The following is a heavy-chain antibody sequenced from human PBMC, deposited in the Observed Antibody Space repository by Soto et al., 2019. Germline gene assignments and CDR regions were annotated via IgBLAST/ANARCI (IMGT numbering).Heavy chain of an antibody. V-gene: IGHV1-18*01. CDR2: VSACNRNT. CDR3: ARERQYEPLLY. D-gene: IGHD2-2*01. Sequence: QVQLVQSGVEVKKPGASVKVSCQASGYTFTNYGITWLRQAPGQGLEWMGWVSACNRNTNYAQRFQDRVTMTTDTSIRTAYMELRNLKSDDTAIYFCARERQYEPLLYWGQGTLVTVSS. J-gene: IGHJ4*02. CDR1: GYTFTNYG.